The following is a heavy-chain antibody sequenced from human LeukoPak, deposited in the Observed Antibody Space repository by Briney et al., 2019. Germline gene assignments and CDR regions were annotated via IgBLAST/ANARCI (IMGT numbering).Heavy chain of an antibody. CDR3: ATTWGWFDP. V-gene: IGHV1-46*01. CDR2: INPSGGST. Sequence: EWMGIINPSGGSTSYAQKFQGRVTMTRDTSTSTVYMELSSLRSEDTAVYYCATTWGWFDPWGQGTLVTVSS. J-gene: IGHJ5*02. D-gene: IGHD7-27*01.